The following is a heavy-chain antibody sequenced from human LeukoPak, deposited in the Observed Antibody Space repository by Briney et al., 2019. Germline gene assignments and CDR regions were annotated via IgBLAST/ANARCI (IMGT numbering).Heavy chain of an antibody. Sequence: ASVKVSCKASGYTFTSYYMHWVRQAPRQGLEWMGIINPSGGSTSYAQKFQGRFTMTRDMSTSTVYMELSSLRSEDTAVYYCAREGAVAGYYYFDYWGQGTLVTISS. CDR2: INPSGGST. CDR1: GYTFTSYY. V-gene: IGHV1-46*01. D-gene: IGHD6-19*01. CDR3: AREGAVAGYYYFDY. J-gene: IGHJ4*02.